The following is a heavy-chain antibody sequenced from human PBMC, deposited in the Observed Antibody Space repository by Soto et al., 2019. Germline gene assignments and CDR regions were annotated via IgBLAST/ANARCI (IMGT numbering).Heavy chain of an antibody. CDR1: GFTFSSYA. J-gene: IGHJ4*02. V-gene: IGHV3-30-3*01. CDR3: ARDSYRCSSTSCYTGSSSLGY. CDR2: ISYDGSNK. D-gene: IGHD2-2*02. Sequence: PGGSLRLSCAASGFTFSSYAMHWVRQAPGKGLEWVAVISYDGSNKYYADSVKGRFTISRDNSKNTLYLQMNSLRAEDTAVYYCARDSYRCSSTSCYTGSSSLGYWGQGTMVTVSS.